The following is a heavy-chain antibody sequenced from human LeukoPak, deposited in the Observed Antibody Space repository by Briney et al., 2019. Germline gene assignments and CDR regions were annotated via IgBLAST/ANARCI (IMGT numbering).Heavy chain of an antibody. CDR3: ASDSSGWYYFDY. V-gene: IGHV3-33*08. CDR2: IWYDGSNK. Sequence: GGSLRLSCAASGFAFSDYGMHWVRQAPGKGLEWVAVIWYDGSNKYYADSVKGRFTISRDNSKNTLYLQMNSLRAEDTAVYYCASDSSGWYYFDYWGQGTLVTVSS. J-gene: IGHJ4*02. CDR1: GFAFSDYG. D-gene: IGHD6-19*01.